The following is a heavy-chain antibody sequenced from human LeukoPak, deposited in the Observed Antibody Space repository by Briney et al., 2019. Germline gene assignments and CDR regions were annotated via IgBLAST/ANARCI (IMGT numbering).Heavy chain of an antibody. V-gene: IGHV1-2*06. Sequence: ASVKVSCKASGYTFTGYYMHWVRQAPGQGLEWMGRINPNSGGTNYAQKFQGRVTMTRDTSISTAYMELSRLRSDDTAVYYCARDSRYCSSTSCRFDPWGQGTLVTVSS. CDR2: INPNSGGT. D-gene: IGHD2-2*01. CDR3: ARDSRYCSSTSCRFDP. J-gene: IGHJ5*02. CDR1: GYTFTGYY.